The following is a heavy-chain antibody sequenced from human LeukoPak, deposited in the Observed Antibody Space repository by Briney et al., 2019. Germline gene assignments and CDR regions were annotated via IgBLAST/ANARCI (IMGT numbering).Heavy chain of an antibody. V-gene: IGHV1-2*04. Sequence: GASVKVSCKASGYTFTGYYMHWVRQAPGQGLEWMGWINPNSGGTNYAQKFQGWVTMTRDTSISTAYMELSRLRSDGTAVYYCARDPGALLGLDYWGQGTLVTVSS. CDR3: ARDPGALLGLDY. CDR1: GYTFTGYY. D-gene: IGHD1-26*01. J-gene: IGHJ4*02. CDR2: INPNSGGT.